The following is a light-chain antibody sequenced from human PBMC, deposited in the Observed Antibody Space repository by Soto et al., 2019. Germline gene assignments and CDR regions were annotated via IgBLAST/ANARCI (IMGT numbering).Light chain of an antibody. CDR1: QSVSNTY. CDR3: QQYGRSPPFT. CDR2: GSS. V-gene: IGKV3-20*01. J-gene: IGKJ3*01. Sequence: EIVVTQSPGTLSLSPGESATLSCRARQSVSNTYLAWYQQKPGQAPRLLIFGSSRRATSIPDRFSGSGSGTDFTLTISRLEPEDFAVYYCQQYGRSPPFTFGPGTKVDI.